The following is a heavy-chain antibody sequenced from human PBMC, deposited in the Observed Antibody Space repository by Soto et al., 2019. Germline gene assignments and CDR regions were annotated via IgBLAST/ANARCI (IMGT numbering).Heavy chain of an antibody. CDR2: ISSSGSTI. D-gene: IGHD6-6*01. CDR1: GFTFSDYF. CDR3: ARHSSIAARPIDY. V-gene: IGHV3-11*01. Sequence: GGSLRLSCAASGFTFSDYFMSWIRQAPGKGLEWVSYISSSGSTIYYADSVKGRFTISRDNAKNSLYLQMNSLRAEDTAVYYCARHSSIAARPIDYWGQGTLVTVSS. J-gene: IGHJ4*02.